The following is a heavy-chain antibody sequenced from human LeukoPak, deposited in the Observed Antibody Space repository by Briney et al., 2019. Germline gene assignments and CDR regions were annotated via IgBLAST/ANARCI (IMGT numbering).Heavy chain of an antibody. CDR2: VYSGGST. J-gene: IGHJ5*02. CDR3: ARVKVGTTYWFDP. CDR1: GFIVNYNY. D-gene: IGHD1-26*01. Sequence: QPGGSLRLPCAASGFIVNYNYMSWVRPPPGKGLEWVSVVYSGGSTYYADSVKGRFTISRDNSKNMVYLQMNSLRVEDTAVYYCARVKVGTTYWFDPWGQGTLVTVSS. V-gene: IGHV3-66*01.